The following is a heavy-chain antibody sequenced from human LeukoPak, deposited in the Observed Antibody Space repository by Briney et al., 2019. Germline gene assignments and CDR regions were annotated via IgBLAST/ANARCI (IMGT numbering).Heavy chain of an antibody. V-gene: IGHV1-18*01. D-gene: IGHD3-22*01. Sequence: GASVKVSCKASGYTFTSYGISWVRQAPGQGLEWMGWISAYNGNTNYAQKLQGRVTMTTDTSTSTAYMELRSLRSGDTAVYYCARVLYYYDSSGYYPNWFDPWGQGTLVTVSS. CDR1: GYTFTSYG. CDR2: ISAYNGNT. J-gene: IGHJ5*02. CDR3: ARVLYYYDSSGYYPNWFDP.